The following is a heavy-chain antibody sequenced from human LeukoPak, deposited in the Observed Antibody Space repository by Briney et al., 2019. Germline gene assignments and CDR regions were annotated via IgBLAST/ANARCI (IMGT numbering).Heavy chain of an antibody. V-gene: IGHV4-59*01. CDR3: ARETLLWFGELYYYYGMDV. CDR1: GGSISSYY. CDR2: IYYSGST. Sequence: KSSETLSLTCTVSGGSISSYYWSWIRQPPGKGLEWIGYIYYSGSTNYNPSLKSRVTISVDTSKNQFSPKLSSVTAADTAVYYCARETLLWFGELYYYYGMDVWGQGTTVTVSS. J-gene: IGHJ6*02. D-gene: IGHD3-10*01.